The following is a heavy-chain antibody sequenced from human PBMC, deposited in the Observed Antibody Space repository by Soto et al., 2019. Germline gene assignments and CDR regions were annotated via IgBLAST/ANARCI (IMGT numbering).Heavy chain of an antibody. CDR3: AKPPPGGSSGWYVY. CDR2: ISGSGGST. CDR1: GFTFSSYA. Sequence: AGGSLRLSCAAPGFTFSSYAMSWVRQAPGKGLEWVSAISGSGGSTYYADSVKGRFTISRDNSKNTLYLQMNSLRAEDTAVYYCAKPPPGGSSGWYVYWGQGTLVTVSS. J-gene: IGHJ4*02. V-gene: IGHV3-23*01. D-gene: IGHD6-19*01.